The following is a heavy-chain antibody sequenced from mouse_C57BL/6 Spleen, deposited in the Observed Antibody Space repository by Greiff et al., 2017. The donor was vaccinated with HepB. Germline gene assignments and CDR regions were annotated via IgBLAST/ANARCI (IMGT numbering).Heavy chain of an antibody. V-gene: IGHV1-81*01. CDR2: IYPRSGNT. CDR3: ARSGYWFAY. Sequence: VQLQQSGAELARPGASVKLSCKASGYTFTSYGISWVKQRTGQGLEWIGEIYPRSGNTYYNEKFKGKATLTAHKSSSTAYMELRSLTSEDSAVYFCARSGYWFAYWGQGTLVTVSA. CDR1: GYTFTSYG. J-gene: IGHJ3*01. D-gene: IGHD2-2*01.